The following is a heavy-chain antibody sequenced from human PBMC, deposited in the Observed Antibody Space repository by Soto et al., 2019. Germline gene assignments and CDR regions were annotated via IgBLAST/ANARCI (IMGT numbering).Heavy chain of an antibody. CDR3: ARVGETITIFGVVRYYYYGMDV. J-gene: IGHJ6*02. CDR1: GGSFSGYY. D-gene: IGHD3-3*01. V-gene: IGHV4-34*01. Sequence: PSETLSLTCAVYGGSFSGYYWSWIRQPPGKGLEWIGEINHSGSTNYNPSLKSRVTISVDTSKNQFSLKLSSVTAADTAVYYCARVGETITIFGVVRYYYYGMDVWGQGTTVTVSS. CDR2: INHSGST.